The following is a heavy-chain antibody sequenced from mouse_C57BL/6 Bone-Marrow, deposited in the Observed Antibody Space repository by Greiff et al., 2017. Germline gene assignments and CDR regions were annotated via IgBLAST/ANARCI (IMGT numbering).Heavy chain of an antibody. V-gene: IGHV1-26*01. CDR2: INPNNGGT. CDR3: ARFDYGHYYAMDY. J-gene: IGHJ4*01. Sequence: VQLQQSGPELVKPGASVKISCKASGYTFTDYYMNWVKQSHGKSLEWIGDINPNNGGTSYNQKLKGKATLTVDKSSSTAYMELRSLTSEDSAVYYCARFDYGHYYAMDYWGQGTSVTVSS. CDR1: GYTFTDYY. D-gene: IGHD2-4*01.